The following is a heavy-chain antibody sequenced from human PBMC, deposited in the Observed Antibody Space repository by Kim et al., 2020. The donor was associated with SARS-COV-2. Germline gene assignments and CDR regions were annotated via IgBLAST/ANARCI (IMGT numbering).Heavy chain of an antibody. V-gene: IGHV1-2*04. CDR2: INPNSGGT. CDR1: GYTFTGYY. CDR3: ARGIWASIAAAGTTAEYFQH. Sequence: ASVKVSCKASGYTFTGYYMHWVRQAPGQGLEWMGWINPNSGGTNYAQKFQGWVTMTRDTSISTAYMELSRLRSDDTAVYYCARGIWASIAAAGTTAEYFQHWGQGTLVTVSS. J-gene: IGHJ1*01. D-gene: IGHD6-13*01.